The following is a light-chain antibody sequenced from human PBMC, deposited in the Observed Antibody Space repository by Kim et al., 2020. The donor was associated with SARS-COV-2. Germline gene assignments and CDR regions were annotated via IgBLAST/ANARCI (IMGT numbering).Light chain of an antibody. V-gene: IGKV1D-16*01. CDR2: GAS. CDR1: QGISTS. Sequence: ASLGDTVTITCRGSQGISTSLAWYQQKPEKAPKSLLYGASSLQSGVPSRFSGSGSGTDFTLTISSLQPEDFATYYCQQYSTYPRTFGQGTKVDIK. CDR3: QQYSTYPRT. J-gene: IGKJ1*01.